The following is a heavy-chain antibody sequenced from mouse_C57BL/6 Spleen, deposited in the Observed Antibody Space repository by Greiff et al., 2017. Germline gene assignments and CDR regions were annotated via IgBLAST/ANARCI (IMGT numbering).Heavy chain of an antibody. V-gene: IGHV1-7*01. Sequence: QVPLQQSGAELAKPGASVTLSCKASGYTFTSSWMHWVKQRPGQGLEWIGYINPSSGYTKYNQKFKDKATLTADPSSSTAYMQLSSLTYEDSAGYYCAREDGYYGDYAMDYWGQGTSVTVSS. CDR2: INPSSGYT. D-gene: IGHD2-3*01. J-gene: IGHJ4*01. CDR3: AREDGYYGDYAMDY. CDR1: GYTFTSSW.